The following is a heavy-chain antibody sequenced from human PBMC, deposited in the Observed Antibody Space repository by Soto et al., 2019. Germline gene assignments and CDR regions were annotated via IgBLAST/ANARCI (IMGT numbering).Heavy chain of an antibody. Sequence: QVQLQESGPRLVKPSGSLSLTCGVSGCTVASSHWWSWVRQHPGGGLEWIGNVYHTGDTNFNPSLQSRVTISVDKSNDQFSLSLNSLTAADTAVYFCAREIVTAGGNNYFDPWGPGTLVIVSS. V-gene: IGHV4-4*02. CDR3: AREIVTAGGNNYFDP. CDR2: VYHTGDT. D-gene: IGHD2-21*02. J-gene: IGHJ5*02. CDR1: GCTVASSHW.